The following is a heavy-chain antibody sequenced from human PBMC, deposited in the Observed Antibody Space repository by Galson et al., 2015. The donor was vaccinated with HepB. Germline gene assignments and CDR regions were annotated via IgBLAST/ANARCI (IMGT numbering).Heavy chain of an antibody. CDR2: ISGSGGST. CDR1: GFTFSSYA. D-gene: IGHD3-22*01. CDR3: AKGDSSGFTSDY. J-gene: IGHJ4*02. Sequence: SLRLSCAASGFTFSSYAMSWVRQAPGKGLEWVSAISGSGGSTYYADSVKGRFTISRDNSKNTLYLQMNSLRAEDTAVYYCAKGDSSGFTSDYWGQGTLVTVSS. V-gene: IGHV3-23*01.